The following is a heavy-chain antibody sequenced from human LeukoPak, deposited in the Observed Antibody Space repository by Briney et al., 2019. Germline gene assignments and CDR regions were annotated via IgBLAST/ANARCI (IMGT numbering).Heavy chain of an antibody. CDR3: ARDRYSYGSRAFDI. V-gene: IGHV4-59*12. CDR1: GGSISSYY. J-gene: IGHJ3*02. D-gene: IGHD5-18*01. Sequence: PSETLSLTCTVSGGSISSYYWSWIRQPPGKGLEWIGYIYYSGSTYYNPSLKSRVTISVDTSKNQFSLKLSSVTAADTAVYYCARDRYSYGSRAFDIWGQGTMVTVSS. CDR2: IYYSGST.